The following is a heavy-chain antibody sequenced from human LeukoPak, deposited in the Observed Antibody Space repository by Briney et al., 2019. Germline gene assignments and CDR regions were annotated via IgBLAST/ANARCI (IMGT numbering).Heavy chain of an antibody. V-gene: IGHV4-34*01. Sequence: SETLSLTCAVYGGSFSGYYWSWIRQPPGKGLGWIGEINHSGSTNYNPSLKSRVTISVDTSKNQFSLKLSSVTAADTAVYYCVRGGQWLVPFDYWGQGTLVTVSS. CDR3: VRGGQWLVPFDY. CDR1: GGSFSGYY. J-gene: IGHJ4*02. D-gene: IGHD6-19*01. CDR2: INHSGST.